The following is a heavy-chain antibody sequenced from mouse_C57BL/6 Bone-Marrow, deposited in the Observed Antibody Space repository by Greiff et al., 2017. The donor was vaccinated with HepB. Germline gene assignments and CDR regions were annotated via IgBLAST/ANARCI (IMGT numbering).Heavy chain of an antibody. CDR2: GQGLEWIG. D-gene: IGHD1-1*02. CDR3: SVDSAVYYCACEGSYVRYFDV. CDR1: YTFSRRVH. Sequence: QVQLQQSGPELARPWASVKISCQAFYTFSRRVHFAIRDTIYWMQWVKQRPGQGLEWIGAIYPGNGDTSYNQKFKGKATLTADKSSSTAYMQLSSLSSVDSAVYYCACEGSYVRYFDVWGTGTTVTVSS. J-gene: IGHJ1*03. V-gene: IGHV1-87*01.